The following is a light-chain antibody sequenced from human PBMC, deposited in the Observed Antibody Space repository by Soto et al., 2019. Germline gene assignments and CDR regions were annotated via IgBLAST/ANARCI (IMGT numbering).Light chain of an antibody. V-gene: IGKV3-20*01. Sequence: EIVLTQSPGTLSLSPGERATLSCRASQSVSTTYLAWYQQKLGQAPRLLIYGASSRVTGIPDRFSGSGSGTDFTLTISRLEPEDFAVYYCQQYGTSPPMYTFGQGTKLEIK. CDR3: QQYGTSPPMYT. J-gene: IGKJ2*01. CDR1: QSVSTTY. CDR2: GAS.